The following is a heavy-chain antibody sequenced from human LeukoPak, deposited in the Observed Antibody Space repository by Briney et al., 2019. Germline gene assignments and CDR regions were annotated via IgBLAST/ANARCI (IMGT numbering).Heavy chain of an antibody. CDR1: GFTFSSYW. CDR3: ARGRPHGNDY. CDR2: IASDGSST. V-gene: IGHV3-74*01. D-gene: IGHD4-23*01. Sequence: GGSLRLSCAASGFTFSSYWMNWVRQAPGKGLVWVSRIASDGSSTTYADSVRGRFSISRDNANNTLYLQMNSLRVEDTAVYYCARGRPHGNDYWGQGTLVTVSS. J-gene: IGHJ4*02.